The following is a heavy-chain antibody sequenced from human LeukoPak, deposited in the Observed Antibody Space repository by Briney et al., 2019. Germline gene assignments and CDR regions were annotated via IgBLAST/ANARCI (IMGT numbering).Heavy chain of an antibody. CDR3: AKARIYSGYDYALFDY. CDR1: GFTFSSYA. Sequence: GGSLRLSCAASGFTFSSYAMSWVRQAPGKGLEWVSAISGSGGSTYYADSVKGRFTISRDNSKNTLYLQTNSLRAEDTAVYYCAKARIYSGYDYALFDYWGQGTLVTVSS. D-gene: IGHD5-12*01. J-gene: IGHJ4*02. V-gene: IGHV3-23*01. CDR2: ISGSGGST.